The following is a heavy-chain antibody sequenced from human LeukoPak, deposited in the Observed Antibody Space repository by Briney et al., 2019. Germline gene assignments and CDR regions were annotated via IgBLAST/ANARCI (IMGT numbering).Heavy chain of an antibody. J-gene: IGHJ4*02. CDR2: INSDGSST. Sequence: GGSLRLSCAAAGFTFSSYWMDWVRQAPGKWRGWVSRINSDGSSTSYAGSVKGRVTISRDNAKNTLYLQMTALRAEDTAVYDCASVGAGLPTKTDYWGQGTLVTVSS. CDR1: GFTFSSYW. CDR3: ASVGAGLPTKTDY. V-gene: IGHV3-74*01. D-gene: IGHD3-10*01.